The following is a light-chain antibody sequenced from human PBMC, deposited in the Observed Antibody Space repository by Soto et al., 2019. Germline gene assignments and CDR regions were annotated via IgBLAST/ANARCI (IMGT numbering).Light chain of an antibody. CDR2: EVS. V-gene: IGLV2-14*01. CDR3: SSYTTSTTYV. Sequence: QSALTQPASVSGSPGQSITISCTGTSSDVGSYNYVSWYQQHPGKAPKLMIYEVSDRPSGISSRFSGSKSGNTASLTISGLQTEDEADYYCSSYTTSTTYVFGTGTKVTVL. CDR1: SSDVGSYNY. J-gene: IGLJ1*01.